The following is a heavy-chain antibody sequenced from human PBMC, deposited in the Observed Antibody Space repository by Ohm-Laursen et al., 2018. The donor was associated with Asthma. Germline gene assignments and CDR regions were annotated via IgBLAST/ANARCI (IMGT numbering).Heavy chain of an antibody. V-gene: IGHV4-30-4*01. Sequence: TLSLTCTVSGGSISSYYWSWIRQPPGKGLEWIGYIYYSGSTYYNPSLKSRVIISVDTSKNQFSLKLSSVTAADTAVYYCAREPSMVTTNYFDYWGQGTLVTVSS. CDR3: AREPSMVTTNYFDY. CDR1: GGSISSYY. D-gene: IGHD4-17*01. CDR2: IYYSGST. J-gene: IGHJ4*02.